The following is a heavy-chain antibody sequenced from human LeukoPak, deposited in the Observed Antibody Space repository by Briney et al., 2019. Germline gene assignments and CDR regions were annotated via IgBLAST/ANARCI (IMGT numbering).Heavy chain of an antibody. Sequence: GGSLRLSCAASGFTFDDYAMHWVRQAPGKGLEWVSGINWNGGSTGYADSVKGRFTISRDNSKNTLYLQMNSLRAEDTAVYYCAKDGYDFWSGYSYYYYMDVWGKGTTVTVSS. D-gene: IGHD3-3*01. J-gene: IGHJ6*03. CDR2: INWNGGST. V-gene: IGHV3-9*01. CDR1: GFTFDDYA. CDR3: AKDGYDFWSGYSYYYYMDV.